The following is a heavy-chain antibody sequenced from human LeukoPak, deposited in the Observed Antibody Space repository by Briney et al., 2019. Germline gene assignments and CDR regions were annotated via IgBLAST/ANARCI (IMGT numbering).Heavy chain of an antibody. Sequence: PGGSLRLSGAVSRINFNSYWMTWVRQAPGKGLEWVANIKQDGSETYYMDSVKGRFSISRDNAKDSLYLQMNSLRAEDTAVYYCARALSDFWTGYFFDSWGQGTLVTVSS. CDR2: IKQDGSET. CDR1: RINFNSYW. CDR3: ARALSDFWTGYFFDS. D-gene: IGHD3/OR15-3a*01. V-gene: IGHV3-7*01. J-gene: IGHJ4*02.